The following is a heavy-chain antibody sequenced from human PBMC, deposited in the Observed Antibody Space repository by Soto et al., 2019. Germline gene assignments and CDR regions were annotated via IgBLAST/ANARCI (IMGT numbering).Heavy chain of an antibody. Sequence: EVQLVESGGGLVKPGGSLRLSCAASGFTFSSYSMNWVRQAPGKGLEWVSSISSSSSYIYYADSVKGRFTISRDNAKNXXXXQMXSXXAEXXAVXXCARNVWQWNYGMDVWGQGTTVTVSS. CDR2: ISSSSSYI. CDR1: GFTFSSYS. V-gene: IGHV3-21*01. CDR3: ARNVWQWNYGMDV. J-gene: IGHJ6*02. D-gene: IGHD6-19*01.